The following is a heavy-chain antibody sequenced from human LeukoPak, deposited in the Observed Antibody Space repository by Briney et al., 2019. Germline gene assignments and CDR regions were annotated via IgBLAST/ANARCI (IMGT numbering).Heavy chain of an antibody. CDR1: GFTFSDYY. J-gene: IGHJ4*02. D-gene: IGHD1-26*01. CDR2: ISSSGSTI. CDR3: AREISGERTYYFDY. V-gene: IGHV3-11*01. Sequence: GGSLRLSCAASGFTFSDYYMSWILQAPGKGLEWVSYISSSGSTIYYADSVRGRFTISRDNAKNSLYLQMNSLRAEDTAVYYCAREISGERTYYFDYWGQGTLVTVSS.